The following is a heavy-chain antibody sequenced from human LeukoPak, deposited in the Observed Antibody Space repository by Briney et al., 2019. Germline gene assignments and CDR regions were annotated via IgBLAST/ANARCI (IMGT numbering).Heavy chain of an antibody. J-gene: IGHJ6*03. D-gene: IGHD4-17*01. V-gene: IGHV3-21*01. Sequence: RGSLRLSCAASGFTFSGYSMNWVRQAPGKGLEWVSSISSSSSYIYYADSMKGRFTVSRDNARNSVYLQMNSLRAEDTAVYYCARDYDYGDYRAYYYYYMDVWGKGTTVTVSS. CDR3: ARDYDYGDYRAYYYYYMDV. CDR2: ISSSSSYI. CDR1: GFTFSGYS.